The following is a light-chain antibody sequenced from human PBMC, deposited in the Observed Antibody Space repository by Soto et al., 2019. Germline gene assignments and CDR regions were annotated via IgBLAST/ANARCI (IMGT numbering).Light chain of an antibody. Sequence: EIVLTQSPGTLSLSPGERATLSCRASQSVNSNYLAWYQHKPGQAPRLLIYGASSRATGIPDRLSGSGSGTDFTLTISRLEPEDFALYYCQQYGTSLYTFGQGTRLEIK. J-gene: IGKJ5*01. CDR1: QSVNSNY. CDR3: QQYGTSLYT. CDR2: GAS. V-gene: IGKV3-20*01.